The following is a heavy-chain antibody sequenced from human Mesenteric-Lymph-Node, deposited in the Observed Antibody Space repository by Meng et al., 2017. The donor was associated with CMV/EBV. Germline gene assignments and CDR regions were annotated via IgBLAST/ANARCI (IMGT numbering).Heavy chain of an antibody. CDR2: IYSDGRST. D-gene: IGHD6-19*01. CDR1: GFTFSNFA. J-gene: IGHJ5*02. Sequence: GESLKISCATSGFTFSNFAMSWVRQTPGKGPEWISVIYSDGRSTNYADSVKGRLTISRDNAQKTLYLQMNNLRAEDTALYYCAKEDSSGWSRTFEPWGQGTLVTVSS. V-gene: IGHV3-23*03. CDR3: AKEDSSGWSRTFEP.